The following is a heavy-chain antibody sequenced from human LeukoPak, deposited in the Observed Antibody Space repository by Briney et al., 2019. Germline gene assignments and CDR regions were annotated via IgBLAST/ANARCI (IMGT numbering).Heavy chain of an antibody. Sequence: GGSLRLSCAASGFTFSDYYMSWIRQAPGKGLEWVSYISSSGSTIYYADSVKGRFTISRDNAKNSLYLQMNSLRAEDTAVYYCASPVWFGELLSGAPTSYYYYGMDVWGQGTTVTVSS. CDR3: ASPVWFGELLSGAPTSYYYYGMDV. D-gene: IGHD3-10*01. J-gene: IGHJ6*02. V-gene: IGHV3-11*01. CDR1: GFTFSDYY. CDR2: ISSSGSTI.